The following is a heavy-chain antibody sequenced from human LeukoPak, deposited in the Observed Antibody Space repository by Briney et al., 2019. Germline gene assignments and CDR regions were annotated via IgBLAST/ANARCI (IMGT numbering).Heavy chain of an antibody. V-gene: IGHV4-30-4*01. CDR3: ARLSYDSSGWDFDY. J-gene: IGHJ4*02. Sequence: PSQTLSLTCTVSGGSISSGDYYWGWIRQPPGKGLEWIGYIYYSGSTYYNPSLKSRVTISVDTSKNQFSLKLSSVTAADTAVYYCARLSYDSSGWDFDYWGQGTLVTVSS. CDR1: GGSISSGDYY. D-gene: IGHD3-22*01. CDR2: IYYSGST.